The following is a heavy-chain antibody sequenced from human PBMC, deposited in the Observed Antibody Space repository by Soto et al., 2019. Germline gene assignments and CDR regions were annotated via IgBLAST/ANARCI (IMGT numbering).Heavy chain of an antibody. D-gene: IGHD2-15*01. Sequence: SETLSLTCAVSGGSISSGAYFWRWIRQPPGKGLEWIGHIYDSGTTYHNPSLRSRVTISVGRSKNKFSLRLSSLTAADTAVYFCARGVVTARVFNYWGRGTLVTVSS. CDR2: IYDSGTT. V-gene: IGHV4-30-2*01. CDR3: ARGVVTARVFNY. J-gene: IGHJ4*02. CDR1: GGSISSGAYF.